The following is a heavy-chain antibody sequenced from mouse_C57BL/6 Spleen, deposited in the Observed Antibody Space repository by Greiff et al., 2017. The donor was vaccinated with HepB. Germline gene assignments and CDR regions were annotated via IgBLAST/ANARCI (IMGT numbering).Heavy chain of an antibody. CDR1: GYTFTSYW. Sequence: QVQLQQPGAELVKPGASVKLSCKASGYTFTSYWMHWVKQRPGQGLEWIGMIHPNSGSTNYNEKFKSKATLTVDNSSSTAYMQLSSLTSEDSAVYYCARSRYYYGSSYVDYWGEGTTLTVAS. D-gene: IGHD1-1*01. V-gene: IGHV1-64*01. J-gene: IGHJ2*01. CDR3: ARSRYYYGSSYVDY. CDR2: IHPNSGST.